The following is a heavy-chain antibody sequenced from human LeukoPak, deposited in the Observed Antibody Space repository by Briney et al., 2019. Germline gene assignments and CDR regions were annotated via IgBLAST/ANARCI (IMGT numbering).Heavy chain of an antibody. CDR1: GGSISSSSYY. CDR2: IYYSGST. J-gene: IGHJ5*02. Sequence: SETLSLTCTVSGGSISSSSYYWGWIRQPPGKEREWIGSIYYSGSTYYNPSLKSRVTISVDTSKNQFSLKLSSVTAADTAVYYCARHEYVVVVPAAGRGWFDPWGQGTLVTVSS. D-gene: IGHD2-2*01. V-gene: IGHV4-39*01. CDR3: ARHEYVVVVPAAGRGWFDP.